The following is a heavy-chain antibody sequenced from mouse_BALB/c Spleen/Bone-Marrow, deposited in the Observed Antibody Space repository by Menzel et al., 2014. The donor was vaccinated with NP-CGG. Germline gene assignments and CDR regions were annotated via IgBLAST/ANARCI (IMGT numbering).Heavy chain of an antibody. CDR1: GYAFTNYW. CDR2: INPGSGGV. CDR3: SREITRYAVDY. Sequence: QVQLKESGAELVRPGTSVKVSCKASGYAFTNYWIEWVKQRPGQGLERIGVINPGSGGVNYNEKFKGKATLTADKSSSTAYIQLSSLTSDDSAVYFCSREITRYAVDYWGQGTSVTVSS. V-gene: IGHV1-54*01. D-gene: IGHD2-4*01. J-gene: IGHJ4*01.